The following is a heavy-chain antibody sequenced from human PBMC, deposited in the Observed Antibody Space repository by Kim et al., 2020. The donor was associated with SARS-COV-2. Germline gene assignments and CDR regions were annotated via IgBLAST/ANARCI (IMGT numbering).Heavy chain of an antibody. J-gene: IGHJ6*02. CDR3: AAFCGFGSDRPYYYGMDV. CDR2: IDPSDSYT. Sequence: GESLKISCKGSGYSFTSYWISWVRQMPGKGLEWMGRIDPSDSYTNYSPSFQGHVTISADKSISTAYLQWSSLKASDTAMYYCAAFCGFGSDRPYYYGMDVWGQGTTVTVSS. D-gene: IGHD3-10*01. V-gene: IGHV5-10-1*01. CDR1: GYSFTSYW.